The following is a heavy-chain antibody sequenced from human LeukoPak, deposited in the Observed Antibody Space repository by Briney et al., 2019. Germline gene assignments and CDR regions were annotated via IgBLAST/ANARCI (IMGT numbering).Heavy chain of an antibody. D-gene: IGHD1-1*01. J-gene: IGHJ4*02. CDR1: GFTFTSIA. CDR3: AKGQELDDGVFDS. CDR2: IRGTGDST. Sequence: GWSLRLSCAASGFTFTSIAMTWVRQAPGKGLEWVSTIRGTGDSTHYADSVKGRFIISRDKSKNMLYLQMNGLRAEDTAIYYCAKGQELDDGVFDSWGQGTLVTVSS. V-gene: IGHV3-23*01.